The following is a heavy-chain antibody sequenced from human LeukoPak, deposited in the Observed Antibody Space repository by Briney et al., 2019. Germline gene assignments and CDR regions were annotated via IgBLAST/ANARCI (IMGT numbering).Heavy chain of an antibody. D-gene: IGHD4-11*01. V-gene: IGHV3-23*01. Sequence: PRGSLRLSCTASGFTFSSYAMNWVRQAPGKGLEWVSGIGAGGNFTYYADSVKGRFTIFRDNSRNTLYLQMNSLRADDTAVYYCAKDLDYTTYRYYFDYWGQGTLVSFSS. J-gene: IGHJ4*02. CDR1: GFTFSSYA. CDR3: AKDLDYTTYRYYFDY. CDR2: IGAGGNFT.